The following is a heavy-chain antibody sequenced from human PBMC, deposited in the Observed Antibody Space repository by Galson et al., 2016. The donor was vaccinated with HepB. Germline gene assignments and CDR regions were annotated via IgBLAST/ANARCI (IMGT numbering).Heavy chain of an antibody. CDR1: GYSFARFW. J-gene: IGHJ4*02. CDR3: ARQPLHSYGRSYLDL. Sequence: QSGAEVKKPGESLRISCEASGYSFARFWIGWVRQLPGKGLEWMGIIYPGDSGARYSPSLQGQVTISVDKSINTAYLQWSSLKASDTAMYYCARQPLHSYGRSYLDLWGQGTLVTVSS. CDR2: IYPGDSGA. D-gene: IGHD5-18*01. V-gene: IGHV5-51*01.